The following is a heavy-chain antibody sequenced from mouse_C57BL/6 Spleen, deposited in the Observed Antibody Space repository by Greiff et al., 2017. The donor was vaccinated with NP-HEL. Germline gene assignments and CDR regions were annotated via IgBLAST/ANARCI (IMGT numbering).Heavy chain of an antibody. CDR3: TRSYDGYRYFDV. CDR1: GFTFSSYA. Sequence: EVMLVESGEGLVKPGGSLKLSCAASGFTFSSYAMSWVRQTPEKRLEWVAYISSGGDYIYYADTVKGRFTFSRDNARNTLSLQMSSLKSEDTAMYYWTRSYDGYRYFDVWGTGTTVTVSS. CDR2: ISSGGDYI. D-gene: IGHD2-3*01. J-gene: IGHJ1*03. V-gene: IGHV5-9-1*02.